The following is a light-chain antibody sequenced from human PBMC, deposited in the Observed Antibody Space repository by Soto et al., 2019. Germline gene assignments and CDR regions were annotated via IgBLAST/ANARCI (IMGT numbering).Light chain of an antibody. CDR2: EVT. CDR3: CSYAGSNNLL. Sequence: QSALTQPPSASGSPGQSVTISCTGTSSDVGGYKYVSWYQQHPGKAPKLMIYEVTKRPSGVPDRFSGSKSGNTASLTVSGLQAEDEADYYCCSYAGSNNLLFGGGTKLTVL. J-gene: IGLJ2*01. V-gene: IGLV2-8*01. CDR1: SSDVGGYKY.